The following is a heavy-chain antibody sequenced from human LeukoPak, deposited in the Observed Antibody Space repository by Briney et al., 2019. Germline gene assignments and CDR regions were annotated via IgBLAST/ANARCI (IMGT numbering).Heavy chain of an antibody. Sequence: GGSLRLSCAASGLTFNSYAMSWVRQAPGKGLEWVSSLSGSGDSTYYADSVKGRFTVSRDNSKNTLFLQMNSLRAEDTAVYYCAKDGGLWVSAHWGDSWGRGTLVTVSS. J-gene: IGHJ4*02. D-gene: IGHD7-27*01. CDR3: AKDGGLWVSAHWGDS. V-gene: IGHV3-23*01. CDR2: LSGSGDST. CDR1: GLTFNSYA.